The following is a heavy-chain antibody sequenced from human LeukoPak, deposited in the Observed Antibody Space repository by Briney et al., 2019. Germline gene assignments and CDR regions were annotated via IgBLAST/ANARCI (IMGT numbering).Heavy chain of an antibody. CDR3: ARGSDRWAAAGSFDY. D-gene: IGHD6-13*01. CDR2: IYYSGST. CDR1: GGSISSYY. J-gene: IGHJ4*02. V-gene: IGHV4-59*01. Sequence: PSETLSLTCTVSGGSISSYYWSWIRQPPGKGLEWIGYIYYSGSTNYNPSLKSRVTISVDTSKNQFSLKLSSVTAADTAVYYCARGSDRWAAAGSFDYWGQGTLVTVSS.